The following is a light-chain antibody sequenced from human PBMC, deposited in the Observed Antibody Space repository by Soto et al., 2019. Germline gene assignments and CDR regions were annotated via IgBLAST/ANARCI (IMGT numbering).Light chain of an antibody. J-gene: IGKJ5*01. Sequence: EIVLTQSPGTLSLSPGARATLSCRASQSVSNSYLAWYQQKPGQAPRLLMXGASNRATGIPDRFSGSGSETDFTLTISSLQSEDFAVYYCQQYNNWPPVITFGQGTRLEIK. CDR1: QSVSNSY. CDR2: GAS. CDR3: QQYNNWPPVIT. V-gene: IGKV3-20*01.